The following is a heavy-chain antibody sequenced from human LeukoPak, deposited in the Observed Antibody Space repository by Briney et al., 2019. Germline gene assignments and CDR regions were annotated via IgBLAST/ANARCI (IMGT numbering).Heavy chain of an antibody. D-gene: IGHD2-15*01. V-gene: IGHV3-72*01. CDR2: TRNRANGYTT. CDR3: ARAFCYSGGTCYSDYNDY. CDR1: GFTFSDYY. Sequence: GGSLRLSCAASGFTFSDYYMDWVRQAPGEGLEWVGRTRNRANGYTTEYAASVEGRFTVSRDDSKNSLFLQMNGLKPEDTAVYFCARAFCYSGGTCYSDYNDYWGQGALVTVSS. J-gene: IGHJ4*02.